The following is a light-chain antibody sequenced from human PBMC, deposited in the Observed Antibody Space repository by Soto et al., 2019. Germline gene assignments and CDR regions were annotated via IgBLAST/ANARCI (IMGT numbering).Light chain of an antibody. Sequence: QSALTQPASVSGSPGQSITISGTGTSSDVGGYNYVSWYQQHSGKAPKLMIYDVSNRPSGISNRFSGSKSGDTASLTISGLQAEDEADYYCTSYTGRGIDTYVFGTGTKLTVL. J-gene: IGLJ1*01. CDR2: DVS. CDR3: TSYTGRGIDTYV. V-gene: IGLV2-14*03. CDR1: SSDVGGYNY.